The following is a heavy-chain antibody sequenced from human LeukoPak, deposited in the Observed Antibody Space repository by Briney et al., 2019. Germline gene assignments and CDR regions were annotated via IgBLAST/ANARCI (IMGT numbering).Heavy chain of an antibody. V-gene: IGHV3-23*01. Sequence: PGGSLKLSCTASEFTFNTYAMSWVRQAPGKGLEWVSAISGSGGSTYYADSVKGRFTISRDNSKNTLYLQMNSLRAEDTAVYYCPRGELLYENDWGQGTLVTVSS. J-gene: IGHJ4*02. CDR3: PRGELLYEND. CDR1: EFTFNTYA. CDR2: ISGSGGST. D-gene: IGHD1-26*01.